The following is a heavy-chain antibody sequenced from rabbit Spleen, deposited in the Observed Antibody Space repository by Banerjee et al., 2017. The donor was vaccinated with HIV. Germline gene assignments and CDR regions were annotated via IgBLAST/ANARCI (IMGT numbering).Heavy chain of an antibody. CDR2: IDPIFCVT. V-gene: IGHV1S8*01. CDR3: VREAGYGGYGDANL. D-gene: IGHD6-1*01. J-gene: IGHJ4*01. CDR1: GFDLSSYG. Sequence: QEQLKETGGGLVQPGGSLTLSCKASGFDLSSYGVSWVRQAPGKGLGWIGYIDPIFCVTNYANWVNGRFPISSQNAQNPLYLELNSLTVADTATYFCVREAGYGGYGDANLWGQGTLVTVS.